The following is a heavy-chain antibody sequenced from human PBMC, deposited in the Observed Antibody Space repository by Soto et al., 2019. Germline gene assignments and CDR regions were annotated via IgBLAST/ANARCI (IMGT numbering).Heavy chain of an antibody. Sequence: GGSLRLSCAASGFTFSNAWMNWVRQAPGKGLEWVGRIKSKTDGGTTDYAAPVKSRFTISRDDSKNTLYLQMNSLKTEDTAVYYCTTGYMIPTKDTDYWGQGTLVTVSS. V-gene: IGHV3-15*07. CDR2: IKSKTDGGTT. CDR3: TTGYMIPTKDTDY. CDR1: GFTFSNAW. J-gene: IGHJ4*02. D-gene: IGHD3-22*01.